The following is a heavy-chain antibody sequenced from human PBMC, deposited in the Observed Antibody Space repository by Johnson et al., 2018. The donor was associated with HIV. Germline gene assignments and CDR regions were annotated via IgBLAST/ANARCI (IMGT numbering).Heavy chain of an antibody. CDR3: AREAQTHAFDI. V-gene: IGHV3-33*05. CDR2: ISYDGSNK. D-gene: IGHD4-23*01. J-gene: IGHJ3*02. Sequence: QVQLVESGGGVVQPGGSLRLSCAASGFTFSSYGMHWVRQAPGKGLEWVAFISYDGSNKYYADSVKGRFTISRENAKNSLYLQMNSLRAGDTAVYYCAREAQTHAFDIWGQGTMVTVSS. CDR1: GFTFSSYG.